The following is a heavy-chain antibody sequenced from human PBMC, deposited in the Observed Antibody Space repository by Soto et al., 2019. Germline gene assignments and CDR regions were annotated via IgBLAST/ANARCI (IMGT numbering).Heavy chain of an antibody. CDR3: ATDDTHYYDYNGMDV. CDR1: DFSVSSNY. V-gene: IGHV3-53*01. D-gene: IGHD3-16*01. Sequence: EVQLVESGGGVIQPGGSLRLSCAASDFSVSSNYMSWVRQAPGKGLEWVAVIFRGGSTYYEDSVQGRFTISRESSENTQFLQMNSLRVEDTAVYYCATDDTHYYDYNGMDVWGPGTTVTV. J-gene: IGHJ6*02. CDR2: IFRGGST.